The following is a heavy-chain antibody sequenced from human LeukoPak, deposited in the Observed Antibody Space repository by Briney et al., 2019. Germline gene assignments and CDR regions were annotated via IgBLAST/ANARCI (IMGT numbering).Heavy chain of an antibody. CDR2: IYSGGST. V-gene: IGHV3-66*01. J-gene: IGHJ4*02. CDR3: ARVSPFDY. CDR1: GFTVSSNY. Sequence: QSGGSLRLSCAASGFTVSSNYMSWVRQAPGKGLEWVSVIYSGGSTYYADSVKGRFTISRDNSKNTLYLQMNGLRVEDTAVYYCARVSPFDYWGQGTQATVSS.